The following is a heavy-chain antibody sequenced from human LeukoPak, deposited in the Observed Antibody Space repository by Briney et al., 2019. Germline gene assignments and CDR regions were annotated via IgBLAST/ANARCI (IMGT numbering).Heavy chain of an antibody. J-gene: IGHJ6*02. CDR1: GDSINNYY. D-gene: IGHD3-22*01. CDR3: ARALYDSNYYYGMDV. V-gene: IGHV4-4*07. CDR2: IYPSGST. Sequence: SETLSLTCTVSGDSINNYYWNWIRQPAEKGLEWIVRIYPSGSTNYNPSLKSRVTISVDTSKNQFSLKLSSVTAADTAVYYCARALYDSNYYYGMDVWGQGTTVTVSS.